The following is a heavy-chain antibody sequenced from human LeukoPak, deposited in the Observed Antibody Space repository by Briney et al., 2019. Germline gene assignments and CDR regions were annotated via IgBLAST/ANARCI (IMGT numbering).Heavy chain of an antibody. J-gene: IGHJ5*02. CDR3: ARVGMVRGVLSLYSFDL. CDR2: IYYSGST. Sequence: PSETLSLTCTVSGGSISSSSYYWGWIRQPPGKGLEWIGSIYYSGSTYYNPSLKSRVAISVDTSKNKFSLKLSSVTAADTAVYYCARVGMVRGVLSLYSFDLWGQGILVTVSS. D-gene: IGHD3-10*01. V-gene: IGHV4-39*07. CDR1: GGSISSSSYY.